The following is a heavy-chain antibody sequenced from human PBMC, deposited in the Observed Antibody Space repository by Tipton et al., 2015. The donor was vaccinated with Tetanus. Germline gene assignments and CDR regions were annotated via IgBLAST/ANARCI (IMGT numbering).Heavy chain of an antibody. Sequence: TLSLTCSVSGGSLRGGDHNWSWIRQSPGKGLEWIGEISHSGSSSYSPSLKSRVTISVDTSKNQFSLRLRSVAAADTAVYYCARGGRDAYNNPLGAFDVWGRGTTVTVSS. J-gene: IGHJ3*01. V-gene: IGHV4-34*01. CDR1: GGSLRGGDHN. CDR2: ISHSGSS. D-gene: IGHD5-24*01. CDR3: ARGGRDAYNNPLGAFDV.